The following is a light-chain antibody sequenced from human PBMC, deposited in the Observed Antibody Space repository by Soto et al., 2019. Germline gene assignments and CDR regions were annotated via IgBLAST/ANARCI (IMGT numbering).Light chain of an antibody. CDR1: QSVXSSY. V-gene: IGKV3-20*01. CDR3: QQYGSSPPGYT. Sequence: PXXXATLXCRASQSVXSSYLAWYQQKPGQAPRLLIYGASSRXTGIPDXFXXXXXXXXXXXXXSRLEPEDFAVYYCQQYGSSPPGYTFGQGTKL. CDR2: GAS. J-gene: IGKJ2*01.